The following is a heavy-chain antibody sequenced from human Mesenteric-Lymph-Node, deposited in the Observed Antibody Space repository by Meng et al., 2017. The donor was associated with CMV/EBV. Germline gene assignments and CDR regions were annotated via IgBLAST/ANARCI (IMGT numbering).Heavy chain of an antibody. V-gene: IGHV1-2*02. CDR2: LNPNTGDT. CDR1: GYTFINYY. CDR3: AIDTLADGGAFDV. J-gene: IGHJ3*01. D-gene: IGHD3-16*01. Sequence: ASVKVSCKASGYTFINYYINWVRQAPGQGLEWMGWLNPNTGDTHSAQKFEGRVIMTGDTSISTAYMDLSRLRSDDTAVYYCAIDTLADGGAFDVWGLGTLVTVSS.